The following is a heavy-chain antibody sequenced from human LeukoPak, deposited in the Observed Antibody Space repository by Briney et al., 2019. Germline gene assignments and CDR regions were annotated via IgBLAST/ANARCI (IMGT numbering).Heavy chain of an antibody. CDR2: IYYSGST. CDR3: ARARYYYGMDV. Sequence: SETLSLTCTVSDGSISSYYWNWIRQPPGKGLEWIGYIYYSGSTNYNPSLKSRVTISVDTSKNQFSLKLSSVTAADTAVYYCARARYYYGMDVWGQGTLVTVSS. CDR1: DGSISSYY. V-gene: IGHV4-59*01. J-gene: IGHJ6*02.